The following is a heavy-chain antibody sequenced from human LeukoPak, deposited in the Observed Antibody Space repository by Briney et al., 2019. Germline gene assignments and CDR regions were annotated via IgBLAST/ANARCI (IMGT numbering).Heavy chain of an antibody. Sequence: SETLSLTCTVSGGSVSRGGYYWNWIRQHPGKGLEWIGFTSYSEATYYNPLLMSRITISVDRSQNQFSLKMRDVTAADTAVYFCATADWESFYFDSWGQGALVAVSS. CDR1: GGSVSRGGYY. J-gene: IGHJ4*02. CDR3: ATADWESFYFDS. V-gene: IGHV4-31*03. CDR2: TSYSEAT. D-gene: IGHD1-26*01.